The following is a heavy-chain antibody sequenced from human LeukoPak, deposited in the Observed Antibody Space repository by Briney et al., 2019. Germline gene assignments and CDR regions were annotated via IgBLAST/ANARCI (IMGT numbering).Heavy chain of an antibody. CDR1: GFTFSSYA. CDR2: ISGSGGST. CDR3: ASLPIVVVPAAKLDNYYYGMDV. J-gene: IGHJ6*02. V-gene: IGHV3-23*01. Sequence: GGSLRLSCAASGFTFSSYAMSWVRQAPGKGLEWVSAISGSGGSTYYADSVKGRFTISRDNSKNTLYLQMNSLRAEDTAVYYCASLPIVVVPAAKLDNYYYGMDVWGQGTTVTVSS. D-gene: IGHD2-2*01.